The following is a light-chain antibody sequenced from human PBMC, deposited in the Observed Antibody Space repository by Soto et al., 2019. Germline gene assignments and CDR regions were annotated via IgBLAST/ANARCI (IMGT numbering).Light chain of an antibody. CDR2: EES. CDR1: QAITNN. V-gene: IGKV1-9*01. J-gene: IGKJ4*01. Sequence: DIHLTQSPSSLSASVGDRVTITCRASQAITNNLAWYQQKPWNPPKLLIYEESTLHSGVPSRFSGRKVGTQFIRTSDSLQPKDFETYYCPQVKSYPRTYGGGNKVEIK. CDR3: PQVKSYPRT.